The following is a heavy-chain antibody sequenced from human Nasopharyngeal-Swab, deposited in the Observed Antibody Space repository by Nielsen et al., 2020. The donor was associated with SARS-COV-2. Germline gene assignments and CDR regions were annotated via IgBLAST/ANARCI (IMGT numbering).Heavy chain of an antibody. D-gene: IGHD3-3*01. CDR1: GYSISSGYY. J-gene: IGHJ5*02. V-gene: IGHV4-38-2*02. CDR3: ARHTSSSGHLNWFDP. Sequence: GSLRLSCTVSGYSISSGYYWGWIRQPPGKGLEWIGSIYHSGSTYYNPSLKTRVTISVDTSKNQFSLRLSSVTAADTAVYYCARHTSSSGHLNWFDPWGQGNVVTVSS. CDR2: IYHSGST.